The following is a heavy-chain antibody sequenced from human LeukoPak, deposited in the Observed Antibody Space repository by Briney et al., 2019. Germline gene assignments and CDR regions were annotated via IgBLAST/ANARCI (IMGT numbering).Heavy chain of an antibody. D-gene: IGHD2-15*01. CDR3: ASRDTPNYCSGGSCSDY. J-gene: IGHJ4*02. CDR2: IIPILGIA. CDR1: GGTFSSYA. Sequence: GSSVKVSCNASGGTFSSYAISWVRQAPGQGLEWMGRIIPILGIANYAQKFQGRVTITADKSTSTAYMELSSLRSEDTAVYYCASRDTPNYCSGGSCSDYWGQGTLVTVSS. V-gene: IGHV1-69*04.